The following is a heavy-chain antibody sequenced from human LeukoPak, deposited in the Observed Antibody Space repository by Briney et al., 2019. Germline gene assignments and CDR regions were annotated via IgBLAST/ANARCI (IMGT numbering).Heavy chain of an antibody. Sequence: PSETLSLTCTVSGGSISSYYWSWIRQPPGKGLEWIGYIYYSGSTNYNPSLKSRVTISVDTSKNQFSPKLSSVTAADTAVYYCARLIVSSSSINYFDYWGQGTLVTVSS. CDR1: GGSISSYY. D-gene: IGHD6-13*01. CDR2: IYYSGST. J-gene: IGHJ4*02. CDR3: ARLIVSSSSINYFDY. V-gene: IGHV4-59*08.